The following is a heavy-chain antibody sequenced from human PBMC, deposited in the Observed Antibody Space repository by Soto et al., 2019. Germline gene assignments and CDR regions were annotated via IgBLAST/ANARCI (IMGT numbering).Heavy chain of an antibody. CDR2: IYRTGST. V-gene: IGHV4-4*02. CDR3: ASRDPGTSVDY. CDR1: AGSFTSNNW. J-gene: IGHJ4*02. D-gene: IGHD1-7*01. Sequence: SETLSLTCAVSAGSFTSNNWWTWVRQPPGQGLEWIGEIYRTGSTNYNPSLKSRVTISLDKSENQFSLKVTSLTAADTAVYYCASRDPGTSVDYWGQGTLVTVSS.